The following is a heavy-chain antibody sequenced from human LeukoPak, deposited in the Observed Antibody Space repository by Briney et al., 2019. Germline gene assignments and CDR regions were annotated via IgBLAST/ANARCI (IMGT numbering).Heavy chain of an antibody. Sequence: GASVKVSCKASGYTFTSYYMHWVRQAPGQGLEWMGIINPSGGSTSYAQKFQGRVTMTRDTSISTAYMELSRLRSDDTAVYYCARELFHYDSSGYYYTNGYLSYWGQGTLVTVSS. CDR1: GYTFTSYY. CDR3: ARELFHYDSSGYYYTNGYLSY. V-gene: IGHV1-46*01. J-gene: IGHJ4*02. CDR2: INPSGGST. D-gene: IGHD3-22*01.